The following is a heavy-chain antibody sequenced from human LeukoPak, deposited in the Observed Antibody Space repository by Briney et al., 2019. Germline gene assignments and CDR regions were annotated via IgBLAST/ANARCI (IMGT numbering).Heavy chain of an antibody. CDR1: GFTFSGNG. CDR2: ISYDGHNE. D-gene: IGHD2-8*01. J-gene: IGHJ6*02. CDR3: AKGVGYGGMDV. Sequence: GGSLRLSCAASGFTFSGNGMHWVRQAPGKGLEWVAVISYDGHNEYYGDSVKGRFTISRDNSKNTVFLQMNSLRAEDTAVYYCAKGVGYGGMDVWGQGTTVTVSS. V-gene: IGHV3-30*18.